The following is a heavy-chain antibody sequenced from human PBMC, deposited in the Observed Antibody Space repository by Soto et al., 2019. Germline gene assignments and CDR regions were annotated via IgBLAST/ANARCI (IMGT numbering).Heavy chain of an antibody. CDR3: VKLSTAFAPNNSFQHNCDLDG. CDR2: IDPWVSYS. CDR1: GYPFGALW. V-gene: IGHV5-10-1*01. D-gene: IGHD1-1*01. Sequence: GASMQLSCQVPGYPFGALWITWARQMAGRGMEWMATIDPWVSYSNYSLSFQGHVTISADKSIGSAYLHWSTLEASATAIYYCVKLSTAFAPNNSFQHNCDLDGWGRGNMVTV. J-gene: IGHJ1*01.